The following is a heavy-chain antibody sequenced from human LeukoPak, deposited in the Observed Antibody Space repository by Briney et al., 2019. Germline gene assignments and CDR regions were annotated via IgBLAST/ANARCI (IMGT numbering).Heavy chain of an antibody. V-gene: IGHV3-23*01. CDR2: ISGSGGGT. CDR1: GFTFSSYA. J-gene: IGHJ2*01. D-gene: IGHD2-8*01. Sequence: PGGSLRLSCAASGFTFSSYAMSWVRQAPGKGLEWVSGISGSGGGTYNADSVKGRFTISRDNSKNTLYLQMNSLRAEDTAVYYCAKNGVNDWYFDLWGRGTLVTVSS. CDR3: AKNGVNDWYFDL.